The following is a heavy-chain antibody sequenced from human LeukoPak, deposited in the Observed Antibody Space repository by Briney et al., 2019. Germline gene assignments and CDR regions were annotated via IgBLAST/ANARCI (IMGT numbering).Heavy chain of an antibody. V-gene: IGHV3-48*03. J-gene: IGHJ4*02. CDR1: GFTFSSYE. CDR3: ARESATATFDY. CDR2: ISSSGSTI. Sequence: AGGSLRLSCAASGFTFSSYEMNWVRQAPGKGLEWVSYISSSGSTIYYADSVKGRFTISRDNAKNSLYLQMNSLRAEDTAVYYCARESATATFDYWGQGTLVTVSS. D-gene: IGHD6-25*01.